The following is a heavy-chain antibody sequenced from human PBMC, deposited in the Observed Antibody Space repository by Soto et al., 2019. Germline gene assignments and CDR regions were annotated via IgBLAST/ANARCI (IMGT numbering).Heavy chain of an antibody. CDR1: GFIFVSCA. Sequence: AGGSLRLSCAASGFIFVSCAMTWVRQAPGKGLEWVSSISGGGETFYADSVKGRVTVSRDNFKNTCHLQRNSLRAEDTAVYFFAKPPFDIPARQGPNDYRGLGTLVTLSS. J-gene: IGHJ4*01. V-gene: IGHV3-23*01. D-gene: IGHD3-9*01. CDR2: ISGGGET. CDR3: AKPPFDIPARQGPNDY.